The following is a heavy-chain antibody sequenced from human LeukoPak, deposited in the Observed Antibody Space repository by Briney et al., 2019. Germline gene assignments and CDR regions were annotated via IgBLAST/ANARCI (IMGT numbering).Heavy chain of an antibody. CDR3: ARSMVRGVIKGPWDNWFDP. CDR2: INAGNGNT. Sequence: ASVKVSCKASGYTFTSYAMHWVRQAPGQRLEWRGWINAGNGNTKYSQEFQGRVTITRDTSASTAYMELSSLRSEDMAVYYCARSMVRGVIKGPWDNWFDPWGQGTLVTVSS. CDR1: GYTFTSYA. J-gene: IGHJ5*02. D-gene: IGHD3-10*01. V-gene: IGHV1-3*03.